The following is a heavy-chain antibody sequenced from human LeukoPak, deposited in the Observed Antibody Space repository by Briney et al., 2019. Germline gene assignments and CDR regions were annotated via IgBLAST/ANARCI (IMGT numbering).Heavy chain of an antibody. V-gene: IGHV3-48*03. CDR1: GFTSSSYE. D-gene: IGHD1-26*01. CDR2: ISSSGSTI. Sequence: PGGSLRLSCAASGFTSSSYEMNWVRQAPGKGLEWVSYISSSGSTIYYADSVKGRFTISRDNAKNSLYLQMNSLRAEDTAVYYCARVGATAVDYWGQGTLVTVSS. CDR3: ARVGATAVDY. J-gene: IGHJ4*02.